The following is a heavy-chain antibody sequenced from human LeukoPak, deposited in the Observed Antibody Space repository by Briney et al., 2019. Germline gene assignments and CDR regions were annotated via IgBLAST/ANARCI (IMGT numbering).Heavy chain of an antibody. D-gene: IGHD4-17*01. J-gene: IGHJ4*02. Sequence: PGGSPRLSCAASGFTVSSNYMSWVRQAPGKGLEWVSVIYSGGSTNYADSVKGRFTISRDNSKNTLYLQMNSLRVEDTAVYYCARDDPYGDWGQGTLVTVSS. CDR2: IYSGGST. CDR3: ARDDPYGD. CDR1: GFTVSSNY. V-gene: IGHV3-53*01.